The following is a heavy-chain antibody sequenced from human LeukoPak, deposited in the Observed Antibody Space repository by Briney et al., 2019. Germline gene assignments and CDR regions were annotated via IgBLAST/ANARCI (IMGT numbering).Heavy chain of an antibody. J-gene: IGHJ4*02. D-gene: IGHD5-12*01. Sequence: VASVKVSCKASGDTFTSYGISWVRQAPGQGLEWMGWISAYNGNTNYAQKLQGRVTMTTDTSTSTAYMELRSLRSDDTAVYSCATAYSGYDSSFDYWGQGTLVTVSS. CDR1: GDTFTSYG. V-gene: IGHV1-18*01. CDR3: ATAYSGYDSSFDY. CDR2: ISAYNGNT.